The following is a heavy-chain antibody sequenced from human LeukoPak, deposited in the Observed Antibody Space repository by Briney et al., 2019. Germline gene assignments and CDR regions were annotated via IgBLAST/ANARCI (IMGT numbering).Heavy chain of an antibody. CDR1: GGSISSYY. J-gene: IGHJ6*02. D-gene: IGHD3-3*01. Sequence: SETLSLTCTASGGSISSYYWSWIRQPAGKGLEWIGRIYTSGSTNYNPSLKSRVTMSVDTSKNQFSLKLSSVTAADTAVYYCARDEDFWSGHNYGMDVWGQGTTVTVSS. CDR2: IYTSGST. V-gene: IGHV4-4*07. CDR3: ARDEDFWSGHNYGMDV.